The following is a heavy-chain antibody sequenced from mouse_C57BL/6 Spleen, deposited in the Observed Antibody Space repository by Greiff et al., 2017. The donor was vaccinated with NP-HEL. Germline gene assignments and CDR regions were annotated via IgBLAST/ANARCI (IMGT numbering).Heavy chain of an antibody. CDR2: IYPGSGNT. Sequence: QVQLQQSGAELVRPGASVKLSCKASGYTFTDYYINWVKQRPGQGLEWIARIYPGSGNTYYNEKFKGKATLTAEKSSSTAYMQLSSLTSEDSAVYFCARERDYAFDYWGQGTTLTVSS. D-gene: IGHD2-4*01. J-gene: IGHJ2*01. CDR1: GYTFTDYY. V-gene: IGHV1-76*01. CDR3: ARERDYAFDY.